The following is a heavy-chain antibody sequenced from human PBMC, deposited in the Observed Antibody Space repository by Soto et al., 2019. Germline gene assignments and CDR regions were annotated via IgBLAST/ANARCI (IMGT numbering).Heavy chain of an antibody. CDR1: GFTFSSYG. Sequence: QVQLVEPGGGVVQPGRSLRLSCAASGFTFSSYGMHWVRQAPGKGLEWVAVISYDGSNKYYADSVKGRFTISRDNSKNTLYLQMNSLRAEDTAVYYCAALRFLEWLGNYGMDVWGQGTTVTVSS. J-gene: IGHJ6*02. D-gene: IGHD3-3*01. CDR2: ISYDGSNK. V-gene: IGHV3-30*03. CDR3: AALRFLEWLGNYGMDV.